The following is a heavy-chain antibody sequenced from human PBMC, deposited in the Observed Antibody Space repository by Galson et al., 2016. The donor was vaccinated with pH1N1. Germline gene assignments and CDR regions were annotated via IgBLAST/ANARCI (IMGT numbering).Heavy chain of an antibody. D-gene: IGHD2/OR15-2a*01. Sequence: SVKVSCKASAYTFTFYYMHWVRQAPGQGLEWMGIIDPGSGGTNYKLKFQGRVTMTRDTSTSTVYMELSTLTFKDTAVYYCAKTLTHDEIYDAFDIWGQGTMVTVSS. V-gene: IGHV1-46*01. CDR3: AKTLTHDEIYDAFDI. CDR2: IDPGSGGT. CDR1: AYTFTFYY. J-gene: IGHJ3*02.